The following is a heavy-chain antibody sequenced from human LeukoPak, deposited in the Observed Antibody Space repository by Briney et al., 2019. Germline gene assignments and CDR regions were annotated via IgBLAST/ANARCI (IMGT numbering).Heavy chain of an antibody. CDR1: GFTFNTYA. V-gene: IGHV3-23*01. J-gene: IGHJ4*02. CDR3: ARPQTYYYGSGSYYDY. D-gene: IGHD3-10*01. CDR2: ISGSGDST. Sequence: HPGGSLRLSCAASGFTFNTYAMSWVRQAPGKGLEWVSAISGSGDSTYYADSVKGRFTISRDNSKNTVYLQMNSLRAEDTAVYYCARPQTYYYGSGSYYDYWGQGTLVTVSS.